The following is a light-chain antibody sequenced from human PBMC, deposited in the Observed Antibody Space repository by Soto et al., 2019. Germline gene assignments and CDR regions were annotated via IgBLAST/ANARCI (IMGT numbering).Light chain of an antibody. CDR1: SSNIGSNT. Sequence: QSVLTQPPSVSAAPGQKVTISCSGSSSNIGSNTVTWYQQVPGTAPKLLIYSNDQRPSGVPDRFSGSKSGTSASLAIAGLQSEEEADYYCAAWYDSLNGWVFGGGTKLTVL. J-gene: IGLJ3*02. CDR3: AAWYDSLNGWV. CDR2: SND. V-gene: IGLV1-44*01.